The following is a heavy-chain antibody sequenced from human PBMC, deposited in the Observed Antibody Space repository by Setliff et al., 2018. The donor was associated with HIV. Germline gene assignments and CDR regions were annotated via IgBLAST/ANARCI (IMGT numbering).Heavy chain of an antibody. CDR1: GYSISTAYY. Sequence: SETLSLTCAVSGYSISTAYYWGWIRQPPGKGLEWIGSVYHSGTTYYNPSLKSRVTISMDTSKNQVSLRLKSVTAADTAIYYCVTSKPHNWNDGANWFDPWGQGTLVTVPQ. D-gene: IGHD1-20*01. J-gene: IGHJ5*02. V-gene: IGHV4-38-2*01. CDR2: VYHSGTT. CDR3: VTSKPHNWNDGANWFDP.